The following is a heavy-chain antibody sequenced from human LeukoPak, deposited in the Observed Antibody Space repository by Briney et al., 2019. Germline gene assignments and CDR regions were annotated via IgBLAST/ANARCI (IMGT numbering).Heavy chain of an antibody. V-gene: IGHV3-7*01. J-gene: IGHJ4*02. CDR3: ARDVPTSGWAHEY. Sequence: GGSLRLSCAASGFTLSSYWMYWVRQAPGKGLEWVASINEDGSVKYYVDSVKGRFTISRDNAKNSLYLQMNSLRAEDTAVYYCARDVPTSGWAHEYWGQGTLVTVSS. CDR1: GFTLSSYW. CDR2: INEDGSVK. D-gene: IGHD6-19*01.